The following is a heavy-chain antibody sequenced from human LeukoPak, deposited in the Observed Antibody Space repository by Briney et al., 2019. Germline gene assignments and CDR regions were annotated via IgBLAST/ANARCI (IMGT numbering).Heavy chain of an antibody. CDR1: GFSFSSYS. CDR3: ARDGMSTGWDFDY. J-gene: IGHJ4*02. D-gene: IGHD6-19*01. Sequence: VGSLRLSCAASGFSFSSYSMNWVRQGPGKGLGRVSSISSSTTYIYYADSVKGRFTSARDNANNSLYLQMNSLRVEDTAVYYCARDGMSTGWDFDYWGQGTLVTVSS. CDR2: ISSSTTYI. V-gene: IGHV3-21*06.